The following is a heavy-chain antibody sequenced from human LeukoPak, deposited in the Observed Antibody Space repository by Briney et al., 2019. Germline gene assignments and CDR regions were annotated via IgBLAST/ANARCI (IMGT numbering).Heavy chain of an antibody. Sequence: ASVKVSCKASGGTFSSYAISWVRQAPGQGPEWMGGIIPIFGTANYAQKFQGRVTITADESTSTAYMELSSLRSEDTAVYYCAARLGSSGYYYYYFDYWGQGTLVTVSS. CDR3: AARLGSSGYYYYYFDY. CDR2: IIPIFGTA. J-gene: IGHJ4*02. V-gene: IGHV1-69*13. D-gene: IGHD3-22*01. CDR1: GGTFSSYA.